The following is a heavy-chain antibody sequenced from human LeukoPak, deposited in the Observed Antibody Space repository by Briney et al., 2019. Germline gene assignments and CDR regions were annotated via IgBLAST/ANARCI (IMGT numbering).Heavy chain of an antibody. CDR2: IDKKTKNYET. CDR1: GSTVSNNY. D-gene: IGHD1-26*01. J-gene: IGHJ5*02. V-gene: IGHV3-73*01. CDR3: TRDAGTYNWLDP. Sequence: GGSLRLSCAASGSTVSNNYMSWVRQAPGKGLEWVGLIDKKTKNYETAYAESVRGRFTISRDDSKNTAYLQMDSLEIEDTALYYCTRDAGTYNWLDPWGQGTLVTVSS.